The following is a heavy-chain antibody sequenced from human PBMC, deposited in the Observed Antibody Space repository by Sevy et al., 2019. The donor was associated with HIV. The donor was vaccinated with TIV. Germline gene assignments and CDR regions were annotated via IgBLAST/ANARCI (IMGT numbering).Heavy chain of an antibody. CDR1: GFSFSSYG. CDR2: FWYDGSNK. Sequence: GGSLRLSCVASGFSFSSYGMHWVRQAPGKGLEWVAVFWYDGSNKEYEDSVKGRFTISRDNSKDTLYLQVNSLRAEDTAVYYCAREHIAVAGIGYYFDHWGQGTLVTVSS. J-gene: IGHJ4*02. CDR3: AREHIAVAGIGYYFDH. V-gene: IGHV3-33*01. D-gene: IGHD6-19*01.